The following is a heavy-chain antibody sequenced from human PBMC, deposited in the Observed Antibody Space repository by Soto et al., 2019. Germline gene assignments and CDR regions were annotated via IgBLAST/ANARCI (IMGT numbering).Heavy chain of an antibody. CDR1: GGSISSGGYS. Sequence: SETLSLTCAVSGGSISSGGYSWSWIRQAPGKGLEWIGYIYHSGSTYYNPSLKSRVTISVDRSKNQFSLKLSSVTAADTAVYYCARVEYLRVRGTYNWFDPWGQGTQVTVSS. V-gene: IGHV4-30-2*01. CDR3: ARVEYLRVRGTYNWFDP. CDR2: IYHSGST. J-gene: IGHJ5*02. D-gene: IGHD3-10*01.